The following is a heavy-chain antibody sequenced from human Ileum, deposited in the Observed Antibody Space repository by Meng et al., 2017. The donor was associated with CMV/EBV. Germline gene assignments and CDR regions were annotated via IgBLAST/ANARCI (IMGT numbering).Heavy chain of an antibody. V-gene: IGHV3-69-1*01. CDR1: GLAFGSYS. Sequence: GGSLRLSCVASGLAFGSYSMSWIRQAPGKGLEWISYINPERIIYYPDSVKGRFTVARANAKNSLYLQMNSLTVENTAVYYCATPPGPGAIRSLDVWGQGTTVTVSS. J-gene: IGHJ6*02. CDR3: ATPPGPGAIRSLDV. D-gene: IGHD2-2*02. CDR2: INPERII.